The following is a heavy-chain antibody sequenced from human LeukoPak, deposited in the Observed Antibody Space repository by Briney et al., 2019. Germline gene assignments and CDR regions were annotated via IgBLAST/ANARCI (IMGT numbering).Heavy chain of an antibody. CDR3: ARHDDYGDYWRH. CDR2: IYYSGST. J-gene: IGHJ1*01. D-gene: IGHD4-17*01. V-gene: IGHV4-59*08. Sequence: PSQTLCLTGTESGGAIRSYYWSWIRQPPGERLDGAGYIYYSGSTNYNPSLKSRVTISVDTSKNQFSLKLSSVTAADTAVYYCARHDDYGDYWRHWGQGTLVTVSS. CDR1: GGAIRSYY.